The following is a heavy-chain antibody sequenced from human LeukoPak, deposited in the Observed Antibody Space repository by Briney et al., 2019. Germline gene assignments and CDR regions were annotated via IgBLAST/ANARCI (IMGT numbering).Heavy chain of an antibody. V-gene: IGHV4-39*01. CDR2: VSYSGNT. D-gene: IGHD2/OR15-2a*01. J-gene: IGHJ6*03. CDR3: ARTAPSTFRYYYMDV. Sequence: SETLSLTCTVSGGPISSSSYYWGWIRQSPGKGLEWIGSVSYSGNTYQNPSLKSRVTMSVDTSKNQFFLKVTSMTAADTAVYYCARTAPSTFRYYYMDVWGKGTTVTVSS. CDR1: GGPISSSSYY.